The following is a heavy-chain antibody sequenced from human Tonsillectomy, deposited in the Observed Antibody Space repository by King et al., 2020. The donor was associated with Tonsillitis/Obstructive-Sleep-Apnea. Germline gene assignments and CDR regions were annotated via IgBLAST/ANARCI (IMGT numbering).Heavy chain of an antibody. CDR3: ARVLLDGGVFFYNELHV. J-gene: IGHJ6*02. CDR1: GYIFTGYY. V-gene: IGHV1-2*02. Sequence: QLVQSGAEVKKPGASVKVSCKASGYIFTGYYIHWVRQAPGQGLEWMGWINPNSGGTNYAQKFQGRVTLTRDTFISTAYMDLTKLRSDDTAVYYCARVLLDGGVFFYNELHVWGQGTTVTVSS. D-gene: IGHD1-1*01. CDR2: INPNSGGT.